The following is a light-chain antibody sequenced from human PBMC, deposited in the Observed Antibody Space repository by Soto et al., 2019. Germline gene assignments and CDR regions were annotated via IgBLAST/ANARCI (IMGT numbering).Light chain of an antibody. Sequence: DIVMTQSPATLSVSPGERATLSCMASQSVSSKLAWYQQKPGQAPRLLIYGASTRATGIPARFSGSGSGTECTLTISSLQSEDVAVYYCQQRAKWPLTFGGGTKVDI. CDR2: GAS. V-gene: IGKV3-15*01. CDR1: QSVSSK. J-gene: IGKJ4*01. CDR3: QQRAKWPLT.